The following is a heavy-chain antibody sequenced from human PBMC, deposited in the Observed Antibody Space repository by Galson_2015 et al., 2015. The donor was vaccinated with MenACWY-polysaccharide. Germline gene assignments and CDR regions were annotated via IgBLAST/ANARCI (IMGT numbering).Heavy chain of an antibody. D-gene: IGHD2-8*01. CDR1: GFTFSSYD. Sequence: ALRLSCPASGFTFSSYDMNWVRQAPGKGPEWVAVISYDGGNKYYADSEKGRFTITRDNSKNTLYLQMNSLRAEDTAVYFCAKDNQWAGYASYSFDHWVQGTLVTVSS. J-gene: IGHJ4*02. CDR3: AKDNQWAGYASYSFDH. V-gene: IGHV3-30*18. CDR2: ISYDGGNK.